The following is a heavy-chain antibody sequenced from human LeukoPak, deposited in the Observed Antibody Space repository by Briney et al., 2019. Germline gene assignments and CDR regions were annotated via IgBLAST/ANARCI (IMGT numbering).Heavy chain of an antibody. CDR1: GYTFTSYD. CDR3: ASGDYGDYVFDY. V-gene: IGHV1-18*01. J-gene: IGHJ4*02. CDR2: LSAYNGNT. Sequence: ASVEVSCKASGYTFTSYDINWVRQATGQGLEWMGWLSAYNGNTNYAQKLQGRVTMTTDTSTSTAYMELRSLRSDDTAVYYCASGDYGDYVFDYWGQGTLVTVSS. D-gene: IGHD4-17*01.